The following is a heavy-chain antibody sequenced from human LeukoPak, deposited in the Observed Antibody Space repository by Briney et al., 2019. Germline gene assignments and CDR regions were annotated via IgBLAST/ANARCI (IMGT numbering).Heavy chain of an antibody. J-gene: IGHJ4*02. CDR1: GFTFSSYA. Sequence: TGGSLRLSCAASGFTFSSYAMGWVRQAPGRGLEWVSSIGDSGVPTYYADSVKGRFTISRDNSQNTLYLQMNSLGADDTAVYYCAKVATWTYFDSWGQGTLVTVSS. CDR3: AKVATWTYFDS. D-gene: IGHD3/OR15-3a*01. CDR2: IGDSGVPT. V-gene: IGHV3-23*01.